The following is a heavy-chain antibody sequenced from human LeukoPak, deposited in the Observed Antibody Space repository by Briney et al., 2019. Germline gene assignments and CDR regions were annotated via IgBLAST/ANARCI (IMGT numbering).Heavy chain of an antibody. D-gene: IGHD6-13*01. CDR2: INHSGST. V-gene: IGHV4-34*01. CDR3: ARDGSSWTPNNCFDY. CDR1: GGSFSGYY. J-gene: IGHJ4*02. Sequence: SETLSLTCAVYGGSFSGYYWSWIRQPPGKGLEWIGEINHSGSTNYNPSLKSRVTISVDTSKNQFSLKLSSVTAADTAVYYCARDGSSWTPNNCFDYWGQGTLVTVSS.